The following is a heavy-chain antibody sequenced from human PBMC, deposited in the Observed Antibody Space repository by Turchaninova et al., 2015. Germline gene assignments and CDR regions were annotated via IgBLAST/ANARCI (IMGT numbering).Heavy chain of an antibody. CDR2: INHSGSN. V-gene: IGHV4-34*01. CDR3: AGEPGGIAVAGTGAFDI. D-gene: IGHD6-19*01. J-gene: IGHJ3*02. Sequence: GLLKPSETLSLTCAVYGGSFSGYSWSWIRQPPGKGLEWIGEINHSGSNNYNPSLKSRVTISVDTSKNQFSLKLSPVTAADTAVYYCAGEPGGIAVAGTGAFDIWGQGTMVTVSS. CDR1: GGSFSGYS.